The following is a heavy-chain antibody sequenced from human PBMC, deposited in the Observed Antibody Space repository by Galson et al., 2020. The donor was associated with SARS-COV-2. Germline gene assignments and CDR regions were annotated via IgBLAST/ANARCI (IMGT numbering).Heavy chain of an antibody. CDR1: GFTFSSYA. Sequence: GESLKISCAASGFTFSSYAMTWVRQAPGKGLEWVSSITGSGDYTYYTDSVKGRFTISRDYSNNTLYLQMNSLRVEDTAVYYCVKSGSSGGRTNQHLDPWGQGTLVTVSS. CDR2: ITGSGDYT. CDR3: VKSGSSGGRTNQHLDP. V-gene: IGHV3-23*01. J-gene: IGHJ5*02. D-gene: IGHD3-10*01.